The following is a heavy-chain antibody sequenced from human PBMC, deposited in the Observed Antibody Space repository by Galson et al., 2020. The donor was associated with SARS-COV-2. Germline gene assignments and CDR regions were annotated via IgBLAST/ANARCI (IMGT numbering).Heavy chain of an antibody. CDR3: ARAAMLVSYYKTYYYGMDV. V-gene: IGHV4-34*01. Sequence: SETLSLTCAVYGGSFSGYYWSWIRQPPGKGLEWIGEINHSGSTNYNPSLKSRVTISVDTSKNQFSLKLSSVTAADTAVYYCARAAMLVSYYKTYYYGMDVWGQGTTVTVSS. CDR2: INHSGST. D-gene: IGHD3-10*01. J-gene: IGHJ6*02. CDR1: GGSFSGYY.